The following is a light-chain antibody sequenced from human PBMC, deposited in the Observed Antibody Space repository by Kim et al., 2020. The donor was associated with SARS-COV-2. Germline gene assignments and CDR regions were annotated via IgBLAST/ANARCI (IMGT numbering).Light chain of an antibody. J-gene: IGLJ1*01. CDR3: NSRDSSGNHYV. CDR2: GKN. Sequence: ALGQTVRITCQGDSLRSYYASWYQQKPGQAPVLVIYGKNNRPSGIPDRFSGSSSGNTASLTINGAQAEDEADYYCNSRDSSGNHYVFGTGTKVTVL. CDR1: SLRSYY. V-gene: IGLV3-19*01.